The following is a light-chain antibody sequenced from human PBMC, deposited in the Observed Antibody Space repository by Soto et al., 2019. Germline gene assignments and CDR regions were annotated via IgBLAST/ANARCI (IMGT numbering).Light chain of an antibody. V-gene: IGLV1-44*01. CDR3: AAWDDSLDGVF. CDR2: ADN. J-gene: IGLJ2*01. Sequence: QSALTQPPSASETPGQRVIISCSGSTPNIGSNTVNWYQQLPGSAPKLLIYADNRRPSGVPDRFSGSKSGTSASLAISGLQSEDEANYYCAAWDDSLDGVFFGGGTKVTVL. CDR1: TPNIGSNT.